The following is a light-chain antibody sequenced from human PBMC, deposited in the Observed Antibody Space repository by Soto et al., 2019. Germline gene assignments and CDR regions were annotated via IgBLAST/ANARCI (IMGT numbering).Light chain of an antibody. Sequence: IQLTQSPSSLSASVGDRVSITCRDSQDIKTYLACYQQKQGKAPKLLISGTFTLQSGVPSRFNGSGSGTDFTLTIRRLQLEDFATYYCQHLNNYPPFTFGPGTKVDLE. CDR1: QDIKTY. CDR3: QHLNNYPPFT. V-gene: IGKV1-9*01. J-gene: IGKJ3*01. CDR2: GTF.